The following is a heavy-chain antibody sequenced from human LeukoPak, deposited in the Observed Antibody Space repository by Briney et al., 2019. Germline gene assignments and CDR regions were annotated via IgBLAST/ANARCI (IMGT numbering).Heavy chain of an antibody. CDR1: GFTLSSYD. CDR2: IIIGGSP. Sequence: GGSLRLSCVASGFTLSSYDMYWIRQAPGKGPEYVSAIIIGGSPFYADSVEGRFTISRDNSKNTPYLQMGSLTAEDMAVYYCSRGHGDYWGQGTLVTVSS. V-gene: IGHV3-64*02. CDR3: SRGHGDY. J-gene: IGHJ4*02.